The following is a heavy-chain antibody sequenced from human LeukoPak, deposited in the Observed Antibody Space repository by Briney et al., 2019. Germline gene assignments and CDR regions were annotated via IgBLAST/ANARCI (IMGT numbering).Heavy chain of an antibody. CDR1: GFTFDDYA. V-gene: IGHV3-9*01. D-gene: IGHD2-21*02. Sequence: GRSLRLSCAASGFTFDDYAMHWVRQAPGKGLEWVSGIGWNSGSIGYADSVKGRFTISRDNAKNFLFLQMNSLRAEDTALYYCAKGRGGDCYSNLDYWGQGTLVTVSS. J-gene: IGHJ4*02. CDR3: AKGRGGDCYSNLDY. CDR2: IGWNSGSI.